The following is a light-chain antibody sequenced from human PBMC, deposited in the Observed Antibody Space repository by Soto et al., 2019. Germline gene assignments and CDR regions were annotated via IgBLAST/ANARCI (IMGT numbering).Light chain of an antibody. CDR2: WAS. J-gene: IGKJ1*01. Sequence: EIVLTQSPGTLSLSPGERATLSCRASQSVSSSYLAWYQQKPRQPPKLLIYWASNRESGVPDRFSGSGSGTDFTLTISSLQAEDVAVYYCQQHYTTPWTFGQGTKVEIK. CDR3: QQHYTTPWT. V-gene: IGKV4-1*01. CDR1: QSVSSSY.